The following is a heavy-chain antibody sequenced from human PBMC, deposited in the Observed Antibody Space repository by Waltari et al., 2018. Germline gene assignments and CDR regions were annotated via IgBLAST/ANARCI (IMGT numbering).Heavy chain of an antibody. CDR1: GFPVSSDS. CDR3: ARGHRGSRPL. D-gene: IGHD3-10*01. V-gene: IGHV3-53*01. J-gene: IGHJ4*02. Sequence: EVRLVESGGDMVQPGGSLRRSFAASGFPVSSDSMNWLRQAPGKGLEWVSVIYSGGSANYTDSVKGRFIVSRDNSRNTLYLQMNGLRADDTAIYYCARGHRGSRPLWGQGTLVTVSS. CDR2: IYSGGSA.